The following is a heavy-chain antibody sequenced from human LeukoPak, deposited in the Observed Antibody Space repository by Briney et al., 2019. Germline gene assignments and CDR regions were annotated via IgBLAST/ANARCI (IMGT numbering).Heavy chain of an antibody. V-gene: IGHV1-46*01. CDR3: ARDIAVAGYYFDY. CDR2: INPSGGST. Sequence: ASVKVSCEASGYTFTSYYMHWVRQAPGQGLEWMGIINPSGGSTSYAQKFQGRVTMTRDMSTSTVYMELSSLRSEDTAVYYCARDIAVAGYYFDYWGQGTLVTVSS. CDR1: GYTFTSYY. D-gene: IGHD6-19*01. J-gene: IGHJ4*02.